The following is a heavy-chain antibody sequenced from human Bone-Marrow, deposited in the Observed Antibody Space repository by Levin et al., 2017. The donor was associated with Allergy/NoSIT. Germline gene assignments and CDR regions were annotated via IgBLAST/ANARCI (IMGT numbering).Heavy chain of an antibody. J-gene: IGHJ4*02. D-gene: IGHD6-6*01. CDR3: AKGRVMYTSSSGVFDY. CDR2: ISGSGGT. V-gene: IGHV3-23*01. CDR1: GFTFSSYA. Sequence: GGSLRLSCAASGFTFSSYAMTWVRQAPGKGLEWVSSISGSGGTFHSDSVQGRFTISRDNSKNTLYLQMNSLRGEDTAVYYCAKGRVMYTSSSGVFDYWGQGTGVIVSS.